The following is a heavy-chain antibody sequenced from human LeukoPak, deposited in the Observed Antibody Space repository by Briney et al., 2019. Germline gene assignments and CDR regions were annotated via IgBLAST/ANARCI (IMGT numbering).Heavy chain of an antibody. CDR1: GASLTTHY. D-gene: IGHD1-26*01. V-gene: IGHV4-59*08. Sequence: PSETLSLTSTVSGASLTTHYWAWIRQPPGKGLEWIGFASKTGNTNYNASLKSRVNISVDTSKNTLSLKLSSLTAADTAMYFCARRGAPSKFYYFDSWGQGTLVTVSS. CDR3: ARRGAPSKFYYFDS. CDR2: ASKTGNT. J-gene: IGHJ4*02.